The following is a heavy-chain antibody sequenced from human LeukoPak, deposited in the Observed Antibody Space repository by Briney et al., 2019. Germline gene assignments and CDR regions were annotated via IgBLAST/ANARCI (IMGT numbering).Heavy chain of an antibody. CDR3: ASSSYYYGSGNFDY. D-gene: IGHD3-10*01. J-gene: IGHJ4*02. V-gene: IGHV3-21*01. Sequence: GRSLRLSCAASGFTFSSYSMNWVRQAPGKGLEWVSSISSSSSYIYYADSVKGRFTISRDNAKNSLYLQMNSLRAEDTAVYYCASSSYYYGSGNFDYWGQGTLVTVSS. CDR1: GFTFSSYS. CDR2: ISSSSSYI.